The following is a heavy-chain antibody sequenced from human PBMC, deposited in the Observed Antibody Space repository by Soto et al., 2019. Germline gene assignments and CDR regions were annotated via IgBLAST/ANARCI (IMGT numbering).Heavy chain of an antibody. Sequence: QVQLVQSGAEVRSPGASAKVSCKASGFTFSNYYIHWVRQAPEQGLEWMGMISPMANYTGYAQRFQGRVTMTRDTSRSTADMEVTRLGAEDTAVFYCVRADSPYFDHWGQGTLVTVSS. D-gene: IGHD5-18*01. CDR2: ISPMANYT. V-gene: IGHV1-46*01. J-gene: IGHJ4*02. CDR3: VRADSPYFDH. CDR1: GFTFSNYY.